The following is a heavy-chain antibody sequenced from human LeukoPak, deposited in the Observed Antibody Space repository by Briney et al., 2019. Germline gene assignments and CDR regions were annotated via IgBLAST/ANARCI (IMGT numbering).Heavy chain of an antibody. J-gene: IGHJ6*03. CDR2: IYYSGST. D-gene: IGHD3-10*01. V-gene: IGHV4-59*01. CDR3: ARGLGFGESSYYYYYMDV. CDR1: GGSISSYY. Sequence: PSETLSLTCTVSGGSISSYYWSWIRQPPGKGLEWIGYIYYSGSTNHNPSLKSRVTISVDTSKNQFFLKLSFVTAADTAVYYCARGLGFGESSYYYYYMDVSRKGTTVTVSS.